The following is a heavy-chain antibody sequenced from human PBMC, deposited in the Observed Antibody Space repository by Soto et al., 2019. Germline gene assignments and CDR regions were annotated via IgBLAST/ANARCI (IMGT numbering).Heavy chain of an antibody. V-gene: IGHV4-59*12. CDR1: GGSISSYY. CDR3: AKDLNPRFSHDINSYHYPF. J-gene: IGHJ4*02. D-gene: IGHD3-22*01. CDR2: IYYMGST. Sequence: SETLSLTCAVSGGSISSYYWSWIRQPPGKGLEWIGYIYYMGSTNYNPSLKSRVTISVDTSKNQFSLKLSSVTAEDTAVYYCAKDLNPRFSHDINSYHYPFWGQGTLVTVSS.